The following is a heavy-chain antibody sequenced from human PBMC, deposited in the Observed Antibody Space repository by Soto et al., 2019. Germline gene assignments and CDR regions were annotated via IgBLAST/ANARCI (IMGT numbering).Heavy chain of an antibody. CDR2: ITWNSDEI. CDR1: GFTFDDYA. D-gene: IGHD3-22*01. V-gene: IGHV3-9*01. Sequence: EVQLVESGGGLVQPGRSLRLSCAAPGFTFDDYAMHWVRQRPGRGLEWVSGITWNSDEIGYPDSVKGRFSISRDNAKKYLYLQMNSLRPDDTALYYCAASRGFDSSGYSGYYYGMDVWGQGNTVTVSS. J-gene: IGHJ6*02. CDR3: AASRGFDSSGYSGYYYGMDV.